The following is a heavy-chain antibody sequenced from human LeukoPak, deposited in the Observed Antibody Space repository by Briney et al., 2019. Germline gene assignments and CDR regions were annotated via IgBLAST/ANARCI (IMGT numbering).Heavy chain of an antibody. V-gene: IGHV3-7*01. D-gene: IGHD2-15*01. CDR1: GFTFSSYW. Sequence: GGSLRLSCAASGFTFSSYWMSWVRQAPGKGLEWVANIKQDGSEKYYVDSEKGRFTIPRDNAKNSLYLQMNSLRAEDTAVYYCAREGCSGGSCYSRYYYMDVWGKGTTVTVSS. J-gene: IGHJ6*03. CDR2: IKQDGSEK. CDR3: AREGCSGGSCYSRYYYMDV.